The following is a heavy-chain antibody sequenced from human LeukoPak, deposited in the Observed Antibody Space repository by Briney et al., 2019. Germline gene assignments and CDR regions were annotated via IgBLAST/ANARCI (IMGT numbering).Heavy chain of an antibody. V-gene: IGHV5-51*01. J-gene: IGHJ4*02. CDR1: GSIFTNYW. D-gene: IGHD6-13*01. CDR2: IYPGDSDT. CDR3: ARRSGPLVYFFFDY. Sequence: MPGASLKISCKGSGSIFTNYWIGWVRQLPRKGLEWMGMIYPGDSDTRYSLSFQGQVTISADKSISTAYLQWRSLKASDTAMYYCARRSGPLVYFFFDYWGQGTLVTVSS.